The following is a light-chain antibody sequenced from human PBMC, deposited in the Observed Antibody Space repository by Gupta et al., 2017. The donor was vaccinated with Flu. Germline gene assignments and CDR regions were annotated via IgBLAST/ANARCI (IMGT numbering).Light chain of an antibody. CDR3: QQYNSYPVT. Sequence: DMHMTQSPFTLSASVGDRVTITCRASQTISSWLAWYQQKPGKAPNLLIYKASNLESGVPSRFSGSGSGTEFTLTISSLQPDDFATYYCQQYNSYPVTFGPGTKVDIK. CDR1: QTISSW. V-gene: IGKV1-5*03. CDR2: KAS. J-gene: IGKJ3*01.